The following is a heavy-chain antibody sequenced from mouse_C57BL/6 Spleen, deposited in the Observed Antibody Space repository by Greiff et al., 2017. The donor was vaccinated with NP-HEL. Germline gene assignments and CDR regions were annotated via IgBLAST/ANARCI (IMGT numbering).Heavy chain of an antibody. D-gene: IGHD2-3*01. CDR1: GFTFSDYY. CDR2: INYDGSST. J-gene: IGHJ1*03. Sequence: EVQVVESEGGLVQPGSSMKLSCTASGFTFSDYYMAWVRQVPEKGLEWVANINYDGSSTYYLDSLKSRFIISRDNAKNILYLQMSSLKSEDTATYYCARDWSDGYYWYFDVWGTGTTVTVSS. V-gene: IGHV5-16*01. CDR3: ARDWSDGYYWYFDV.